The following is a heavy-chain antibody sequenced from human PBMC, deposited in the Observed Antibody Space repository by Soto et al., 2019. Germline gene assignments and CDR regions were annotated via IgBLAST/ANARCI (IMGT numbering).Heavy chain of an antibody. Sequence: SVKVSCKASGGTFSSYAISWVRQAPGQGLEWMGGIIPIFGTANYAQKFQGRVTITADESTSTAYMELSSPRSEDTAVYYCARVSTKKNYYDSRVYYPFDSWGEGPRFPVS. CDR3: ARVSTKKNYYDSRVYYPFDS. CDR2: IIPIFGTA. CDR1: GGTFSSYA. D-gene: IGHD3-22*01. J-gene: IGHJ4*02. V-gene: IGHV1-69*13.